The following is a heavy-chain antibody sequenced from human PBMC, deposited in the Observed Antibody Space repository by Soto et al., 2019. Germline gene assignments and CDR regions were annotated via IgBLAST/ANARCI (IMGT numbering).Heavy chain of an antibody. V-gene: IGHV3-33*01. J-gene: IGHJ4*02. Sequence: GGSLRLSCAASGFTFSSYGMHWVRQAPGKGLEWVAVIWYDGSNKYYADSVKGRFTISRDNSKNTLYLQMNSLRAEDTAVYYCARSFTPDQAFDYWGQGTLVTVSS. CDR3: ARSFTPDQAFDY. CDR2: IWYDGSNK. CDR1: GFTFSSYG.